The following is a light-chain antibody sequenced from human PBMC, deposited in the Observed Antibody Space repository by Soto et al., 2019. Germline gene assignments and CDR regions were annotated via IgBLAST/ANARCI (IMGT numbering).Light chain of an antibody. Sequence: QSALTQPASVSGSPGQSITISCTGTSSDVGAYNYVSWYQQHPGKAPKLMIYEVNNRPSGISNRFSGSKSGNTASLTISGLQAEDEADYYCTSHTNRNSWVFGGGTKLTVL. CDR3: TSHTNRNSWV. CDR2: EVN. CDR1: SSDVGAYNY. J-gene: IGLJ3*02. V-gene: IGLV2-14*01.